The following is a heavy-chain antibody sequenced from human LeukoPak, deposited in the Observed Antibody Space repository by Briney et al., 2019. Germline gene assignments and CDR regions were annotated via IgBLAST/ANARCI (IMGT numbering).Heavy chain of an antibody. CDR3: ARGSSGWFDDNWFDP. J-gene: IGHJ5*02. D-gene: IGHD6-19*01. CDR1: GFTFSTYA. V-gene: IGHV3-23*01. CDR2: ISGSGVST. Sequence: GGSLRLSCAASGFTFSTYAMSWVRQAPGKGLEWVSTISGSGVSTYYADPVKGRFTISRDNSKNTLYLRMNSLRAEDTAVYYCARGSSGWFDDNWFDPWGQGTLVTVSS.